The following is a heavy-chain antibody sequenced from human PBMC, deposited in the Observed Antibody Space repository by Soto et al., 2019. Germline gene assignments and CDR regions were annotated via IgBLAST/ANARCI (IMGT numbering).Heavy chain of an antibody. Sequence: ASVKVSRTSSGYSFTSYGISWVRQAPGQGHEWMGWSSAYNGNTTYAQKLQGRVTMTTNTSTSTAYMELRSLRSDDTAVYYCATINSSGYYYVDGYFDYWGQGTLVTVSS. CDR3: ATINSSGYYYVDGYFDY. J-gene: IGHJ4*02. CDR1: GYSFTSYG. CDR2: SSAYNGNT. V-gene: IGHV1-18*01. D-gene: IGHD3-22*01.